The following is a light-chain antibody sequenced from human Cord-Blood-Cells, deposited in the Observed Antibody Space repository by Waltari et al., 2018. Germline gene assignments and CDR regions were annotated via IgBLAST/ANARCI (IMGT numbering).Light chain of an antibody. CDR1: KSLLHSNGYNY. Sequence: DIVMTQSPLSLPVTPGEPASISCRSSKSLLHSNGYNYLDWYRQKPGQYPQTLCYLGCKRATGVSEVFSSGGSGRDITLKISRLEAEDVGVYYCMQALQTTLTFCQGSRLEIK. J-gene: IGKJ5*01. V-gene: IGKV2-28*01. CDR3: MQALQTTLT. CDR2: LGC.